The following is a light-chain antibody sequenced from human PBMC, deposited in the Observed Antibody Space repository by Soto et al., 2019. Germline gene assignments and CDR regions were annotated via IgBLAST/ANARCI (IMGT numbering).Light chain of an antibody. CDR1: RSDVGGYNY. V-gene: IGLV2-14*01. J-gene: IGLJ1*01. CDR2: AVS. CDR3: TSFTSSSTLV. Sequence: QSALTQPASVSGSPGQSITISCTGTRSDVGGYNYVSWYQQHPGKAPKLMIYAVSNRPSGVSDRCSGSKSGNTASLTISGLQADDEADYYFTSFTSSSTLVFGTGTKVTVL.